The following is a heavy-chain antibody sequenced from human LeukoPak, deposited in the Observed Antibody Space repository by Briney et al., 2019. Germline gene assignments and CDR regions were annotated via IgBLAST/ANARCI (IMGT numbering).Heavy chain of an antibody. Sequence: GXSFXXXWIGWVRPMPGKGLEWMGIIYPGDSDTRYSPSFQGQVTVSADKSITTAYLQWSSLKASDTAMYYCARPSSGYRDAFDIWGQGTMVTVSS. CDR1: GXSFXXXW. J-gene: IGHJ3*02. CDR2: IYPGDSDT. V-gene: IGHV5-51*01. CDR3: ARPSSGYRDAFDI. D-gene: IGHD3-22*01.